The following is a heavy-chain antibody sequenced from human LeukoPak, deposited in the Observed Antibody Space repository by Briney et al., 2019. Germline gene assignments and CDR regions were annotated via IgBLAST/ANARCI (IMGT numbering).Heavy chain of an antibody. Sequence: SETLSLTCTVSGGSISSYYWSWIRQPPGKGLEWIGYIYYSGSTYYNPSLKSRVTISVDTSKNQFSLKLSSVTAADTAVYYCAREGTMVRGVIGSWGQGTLVTVSS. D-gene: IGHD3-10*01. J-gene: IGHJ5*02. CDR1: GGSISSYY. CDR2: IYYSGST. V-gene: IGHV4-59*12. CDR3: AREGTMVRGVIGS.